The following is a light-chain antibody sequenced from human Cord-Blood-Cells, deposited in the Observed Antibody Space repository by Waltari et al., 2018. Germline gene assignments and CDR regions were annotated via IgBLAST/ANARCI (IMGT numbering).Light chain of an antibody. J-gene: IGKJ1*01. CDR3: QQYGSSPRT. Sequence: ELVLTQSPGTLSLSPGERATLSCRASQSVSSSYLAWYQQKPGQAPRLLIYGASSSATSIPDRFSGSGSGTDFTLTISRLEPEDFAVYYCQQYGSSPRTFGQGTKVEIK. CDR2: GAS. V-gene: IGKV3-20*01. CDR1: QSVSSSY.